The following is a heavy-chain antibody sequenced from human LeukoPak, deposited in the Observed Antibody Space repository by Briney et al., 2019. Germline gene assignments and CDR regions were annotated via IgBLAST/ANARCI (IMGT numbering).Heavy chain of an antibody. Sequence: ASVKVSCKASGFTFTKFYIHWVRQAPGQGLEWMGMINPSDGATTYSQRFQGRVTMTRDMSTTTVYMNLRSLRSEDTAVYFCARVQRGGLSGNWGGLFAMYYTYYYMDVWGRGTTVTVSS. J-gene: IGHJ6*03. CDR2: INPSDGAT. V-gene: IGHV1-46*01. CDR3: ARVQRGGLSGNWGGLFAMYYTYYYMDV. CDR1: GFTFTKFY. D-gene: IGHD3-10*01.